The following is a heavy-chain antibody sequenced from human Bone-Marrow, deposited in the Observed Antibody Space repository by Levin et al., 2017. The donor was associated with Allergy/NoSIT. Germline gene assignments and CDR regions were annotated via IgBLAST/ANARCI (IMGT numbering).Heavy chain of an antibody. CDR3: ARGGRARQVWSPTFHSDTSGYDALDV. D-gene: IGHD3-22*01. J-gene: IGHJ3*01. CDR1: GYTFTGYY. Sequence: GGSLRLSCEASGYTFTGYYIHWVRQAPGGGLEWMGWINPNSGGTNSAQKFQGRVSMTRDTSSSTAYMELNRLSYDDTAVYYCARGGRARQVWSPTFHSDTSGYDALDVWGQGTTVTVSS. V-gene: IGHV1-2*02. CDR2: INPNSGGT.